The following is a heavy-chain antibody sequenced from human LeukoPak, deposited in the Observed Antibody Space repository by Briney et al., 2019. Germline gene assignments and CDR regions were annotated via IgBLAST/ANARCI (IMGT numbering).Heavy chain of an antibody. V-gene: IGHV3-30*03. J-gene: IGHJ3*02. CDR2: ISYDGSNK. D-gene: IGHD4-17*01. Sequence: QPGGSLRLSCAASGXTFSSYGMHWVRQAPGKGLEWVAVISYDGSNKYYADSVKGRFTISRDNAKNSLYLQMNSLRDEDTAVYYCARNYGDYLDGFDIWGQGTMVTVSS. CDR1: GXTFSSYG. CDR3: ARNYGDYLDGFDI.